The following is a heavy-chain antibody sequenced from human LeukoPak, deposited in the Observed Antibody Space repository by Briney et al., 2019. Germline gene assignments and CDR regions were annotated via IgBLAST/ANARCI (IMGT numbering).Heavy chain of an antibody. CDR1: GGSFSGYY. V-gene: IGHV4-34*01. CDR2: INHSGST. Sequence: SETLSLTCAVYGGSFSGYYWSWIRQPPGKGLEWIGEINHSGSTNYNPSLKSRVTISVDTSKNQFSLKLSSVTAADTAVYYCERGGCSSTSCYTGGFDYWGQGTLVTVSS. J-gene: IGHJ4*02. CDR3: ERGGCSSTSCYTGGFDY. D-gene: IGHD2-2*02.